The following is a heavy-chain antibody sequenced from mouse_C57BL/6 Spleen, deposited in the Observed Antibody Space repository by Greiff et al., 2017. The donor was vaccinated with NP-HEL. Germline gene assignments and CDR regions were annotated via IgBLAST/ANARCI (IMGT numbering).Heavy chain of an antibody. CDR2: ISYDGSN. J-gene: IGHJ2*01. Sequence: EVKLQESGPGLVKPSQSLSLTCSVTGYSITSGYYWNWIRQFPGNKLEWMGYISYDGSNNYNPSLKNRISITRDTSKNQFFLKLNSVTTEDTATYYCARDVSSGYYFDYWGQGTTLTVSS. V-gene: IGHV3-6*01. D-gene: IGHD3-2*02. CDR1: GYSITSGYY. CDR3: ARDVSSGYYFDY.